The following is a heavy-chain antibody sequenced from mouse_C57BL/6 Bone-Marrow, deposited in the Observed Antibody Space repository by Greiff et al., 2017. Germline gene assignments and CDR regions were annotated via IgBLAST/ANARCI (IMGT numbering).Heavy chain of an antibody. J-gene: IGHJ2*01. CDR1: GYTFTGYW. Sequence: VQLQQSGAELMKPGASVKLSCKATGYTFTGYWIEWVKQRPGHGLEWIGEIFPGSGSTNYNEKFKGKATFTADTSSNTAYMQLSILTTEDSAIYYCARRPTGLLPRAYYFDYGGKGTTLTVSS. CDR3: ARRPTGLLPRAYYFDY. CDR2: IFPGSGST. V-gene: IGHV1-9*01. D-gene: IGHD3-3*01.